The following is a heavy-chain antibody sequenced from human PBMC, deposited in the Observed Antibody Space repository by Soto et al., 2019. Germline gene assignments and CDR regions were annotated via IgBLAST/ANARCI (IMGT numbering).Heavy chain of an antibody. D-gene: IGHD2-15*01. CDR3: AARYCSGGSCYFDY. Sequence: SETLSLTCAVYGGSFSGYYWTWIRQPPGTGLEWIGEINHSGSTNYNPSLKSRVTISVDTSKNQFSLKLSSVTAADTAVYYCAARYCSGGSCYFDYWGQGTLVTVSS. CDR1: GGSFSGYY. V-gene: IGHV4-34*09. J-gene: IGHJ4*02. CDR2: INHSGST.